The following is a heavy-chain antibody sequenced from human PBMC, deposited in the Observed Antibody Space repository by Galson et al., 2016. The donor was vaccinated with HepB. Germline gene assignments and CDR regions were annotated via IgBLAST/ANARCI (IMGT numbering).Heavy chain of an antibody. Sequence: SLRLSCAASGFSFSNSGMSWVRQAPGRGLEWVSGITRSGDATHYADFVKGRFTISRDNSKNTLYLQMNSLRAEDTALYYCARIYYDCVWGSYRESHFDYWGQGTLVTVSS. J-gene: IGHJ4*02. CDR1: GFSFSNSG. V-gene: IGHV3-23*01. D-gene: IGHD3-16*02. CDR3: ARIYYDCVWGSYRESHFDY. CDR2: ITRSGDAT.